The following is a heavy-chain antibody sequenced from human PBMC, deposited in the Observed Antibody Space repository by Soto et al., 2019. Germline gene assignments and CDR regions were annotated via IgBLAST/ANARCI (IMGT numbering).Heavy chain of an antibody. J-gene: IGHJ5*02. CDR3: ARSSHKESWFDP. CDR1: GVSISRTSYS. D-gene: IGHD6-13*01. V-gene: IGHV4-30-4*08. Sequence: SETLSLTCNVSGVSISRTSYSWSWIRQSPGKGLECVGFIDHRGSPYYNPSLEGRSTISLDTAKNHFSLKLSSVTVADTAVYYCARSSHKESWFDPWGQGTLVTVSS. CDR2: IDHRGSP.